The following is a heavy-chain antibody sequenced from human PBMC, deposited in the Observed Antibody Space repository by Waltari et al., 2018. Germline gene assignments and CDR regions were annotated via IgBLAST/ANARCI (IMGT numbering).Heavy chain of an antibody. D-gene: IGHD2-21*01. V-gene: IGHV3-48*04. J-gene: IGHJ4*02. CDR1: GLSFSNYD. CDR3: ASLEGTTVIGGY. CDR2: ISSGGSTI. Sequence: EVQLVESGGGLVQSGGSLRLSCTASGLSFSNYDMNWVRQAPGKGLEWVSYISSGGSTIYYADSMKGRFTVSRDNAKNSVHLQMNSLRAGDTAMYYCASLEGTTVIGGYWGQGTLVTVSS.